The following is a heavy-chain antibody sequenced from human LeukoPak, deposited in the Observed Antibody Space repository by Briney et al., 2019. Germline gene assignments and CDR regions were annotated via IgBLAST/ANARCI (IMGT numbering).Heavy chain of an antibody. D-gene: IGHD6-19*01. CDR3: VRGHSSGWYRFDD. CDR1: GFTFSSFW. Sequence: GGSLRVPCATSGFTFSSFWMHWVRQTPGKGLVWVSRISSDGSGTTYADSVKGRFTISRDNAKNTLYLQMNSLRVEDTAVFYCVRGHSSGWYRFDDWGQGTLVTVSS. V-gene: IGHV3-74*01. CDR2: ISSDGSGT. J-gene: IGHJ4*02.